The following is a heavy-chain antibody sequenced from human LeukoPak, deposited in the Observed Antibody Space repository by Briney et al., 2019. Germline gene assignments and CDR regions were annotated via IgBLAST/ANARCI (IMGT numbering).Heavy chain of an antibody. V-gene: IGHV3-9*03. Sequence: PGGSLRLSCAASGFTFDDYAMHWVRQAPGKGLEWVSGISWNSGSIGYADSVKGRFTISRDNAKNSLYLQMNSQRAEDMALYYCAKSHSSGWYEVGTAIDYWGQGTLVTVSS. CDR1: GFTFDDYA. CDR3: AKSHSSGWYEVGTAIDY. CDR2: ISWNSGSI. J-gene: IGHJ4*02. D-gene: IGHD6-19*01.